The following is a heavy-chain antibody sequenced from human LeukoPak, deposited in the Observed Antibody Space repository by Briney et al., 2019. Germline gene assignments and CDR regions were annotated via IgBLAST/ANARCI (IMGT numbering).Heavy chain of an antibody. J-gene: IGHJ4*02. D-gene: IGHD3-16*01. CDR2: ISYDGSNK. CDR3: AKSGVTRGTCFDY. Sequence: GGSLRLSCAASGFTFSSYGMHWVRQAPGKGLEWVAVISYDGSNKYYADSVKGRFTISRDNSKNTLYLQMNSLRAEDTAVYYCAKSGVTRGTCFDYWGQGTLVTVSS. CDR1: GFTFSSYG. V-gene: IGHV3-30*18.